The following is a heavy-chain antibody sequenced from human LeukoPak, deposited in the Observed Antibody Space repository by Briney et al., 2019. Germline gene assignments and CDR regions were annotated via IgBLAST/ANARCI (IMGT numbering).Heavy chain of an antibody. D-gene: IGHD5-24*01. Sequence: QPGGSLRLSCAASGFTFSSYAMSWVRQAPGKGLEWVSAISGSGGSTYYADSVKGRFTISRDNSKNTLYLQMNSLRAEDTAAYYCAAQRWLQLPFDYWGQGTLVTVSS. CDR2: ISGSGGST. CDR1: GFTFSSYA. J-gene: IGHJ4*02. V-gene: IGHV3-23*01. CDR3: AAQRWLQLPFDY.